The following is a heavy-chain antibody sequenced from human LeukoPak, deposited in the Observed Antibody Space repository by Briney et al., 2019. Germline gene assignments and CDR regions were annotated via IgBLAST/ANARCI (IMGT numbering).Heavy chain of an antibody. V-gene: IGHV1-69*01. Sequence: SVKVSCKASGGTFSRCAISWVRQAPGQGLEWMGGIIPIFGTANHAQKFQGRVTITADESTSTAYMELSSLRSEDTAVYYCARLPLTGYSRGYYYGMDVWGQGTTVTVSS. J-gene: IGHJ6*02. CDR3: ARLPLTGYSRGYYYGMDV. CDR1: GGTFSRCA. CDR2: IIPIFGTA. D-gene: IGHD3-9*01.